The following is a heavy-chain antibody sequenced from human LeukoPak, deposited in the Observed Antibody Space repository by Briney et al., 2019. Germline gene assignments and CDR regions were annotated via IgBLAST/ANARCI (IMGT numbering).Heavy chain of an antibody. Sequence: SETLSLTCTVSGGSISSSSYYWGWIRQPPGKGLEWIGSIYYSGSTYYNPSLKSRVTISVDTSKNQFSLKLSSVTAADTAVYYCARDLRLVSSRSKNRAAAGTGGHFDYWGQGTLVTVSS. CDR1: GGSISSSSYY. V-gene: IGHV4-39*07. D-gene: IGHD6-13*01. J-gene: IGHJ4*02. CDR2: IYYSGST. CDR3: ARDLRLVSSRSKNRAAAGTGGHFDY.